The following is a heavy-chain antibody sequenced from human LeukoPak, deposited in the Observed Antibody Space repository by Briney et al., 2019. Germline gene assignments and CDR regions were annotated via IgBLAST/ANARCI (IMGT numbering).Heavy chain of an antibody. CDR3: AKAPAVRAMTTYVDY. CDR2: ISYDGHNQ. J-gene: IGHJ4*02. V-gene: IGHV3-30*18. D-gene: IGHD1-1*01. Sequence: GGSLRLSCAASGFIFSDYAMHWVRQAPGKRLEWVAVISYDGHNQYYADSVKGRFTVSRDNSKNTLSLEMNRLGPEDTAVYYCAKAPAVRAMTTYVDYWGQGTLVTVSS. CDR1: GFIFSDYA.